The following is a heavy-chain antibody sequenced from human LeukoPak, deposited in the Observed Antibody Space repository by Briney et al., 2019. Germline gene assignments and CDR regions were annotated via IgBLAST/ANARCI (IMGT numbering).Heavy chain of an antibody. Sequence: PGGSLRLSCAASGFNFGSYAMHGVRQAPGKGLEWVSVIWYDGSNKYYVESVKGRFTISRDNSKNTVYLQMNSLRVEDTAVYYCARGSGTAGGRPDYWGQGTLVTVSS. D-gene: IGHD3-16*01. CDR2: IWYDGSNK. J-gene: IGHJ4*02. V-gene: IGHV3-33*03. CDR1: GFNFGSYA. CDR3: ARGSGTAGGRPDY.